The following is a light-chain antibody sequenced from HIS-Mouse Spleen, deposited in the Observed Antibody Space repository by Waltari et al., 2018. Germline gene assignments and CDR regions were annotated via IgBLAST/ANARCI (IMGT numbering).Light chain of an antibody. CDR2: EGS. V-gene: IGLV2-23*01. CDR3: CSYAGSSTWV. J-gene: IGLJ3*02. CDR1: SRDVVSYNL. Sequence: QSALTQPASVSGSPGQSITISCPGTSRDVVSYNLASWYQQHTGKAPKLMIYEGSKRPSGVSNRFSGSKSGNTASLTISGLQAEDEADYYCCSYAGSSTWVFGGGTKLTVL.